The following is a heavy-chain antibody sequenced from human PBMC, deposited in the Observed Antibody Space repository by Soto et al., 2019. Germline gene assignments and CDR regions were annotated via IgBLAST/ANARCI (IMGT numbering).Heavy chain of an antibody. CDR3: ARTSGYAFDY. D-gene: IGHD5-12*01. J-gene: IGHJ4*02. CDR1: GFTFSSYA. CDR2: INSNGGST. V-gene: IGHV3-64*01. Sequence: EVQLVESGGGLVQPGGFLRLSCAASGFTFSSYAMHWVRQAPGKGLEYVSVINSNGGSTYYANSVKGRFTISRDNSKNTLYLQMGSLRAEDMAVYYCARTSGYAFDYWGQGTLVTVSS.